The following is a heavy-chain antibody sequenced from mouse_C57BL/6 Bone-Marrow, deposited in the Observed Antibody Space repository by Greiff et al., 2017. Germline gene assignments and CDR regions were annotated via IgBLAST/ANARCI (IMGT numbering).Heavy chain of an antibody. D-gene: IGHD1-1*01. J-gene: IGHJ2*01. CDR1: GYTFTDYY. CDR2: INPNNGGT. V-gene: IGHV1-26*01. Sequence: VQLQQSGPELVKPGASVKISCKASGYTFTDYYMNWVKQSHGKSLEWIGDINPNNGGTSYNQKLKGKATLTVDKSSSPAYMELRSLTSEDSAVYYCARDDYGSSWYFDYWGQGTILTVSS. CDR3: ARDDYGSSWYFDY.